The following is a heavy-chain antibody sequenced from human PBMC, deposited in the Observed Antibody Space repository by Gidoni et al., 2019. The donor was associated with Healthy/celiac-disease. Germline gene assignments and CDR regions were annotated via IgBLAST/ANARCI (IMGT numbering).Heavy chain of an antibody. CDR3: AHGYLSSGGFDY. CDR1: GFTLSSYS. V-gene: IGHV3-21*01. CDR2: ISSSSSYI. D-gene: IGHD5-12*01. Sequence: EVQLVESGGGLVKPGGSLRLSCAASGFTLSSYSMNWVRQAPGKGLEWVSSISSSSSYIYYADSVKGRFTISRDNAKNSLYLQMNSLRAEDTAVYYCAHGYLSSGGFDYWGQGTLVTVSS. J-gene: IGHJ4*02.